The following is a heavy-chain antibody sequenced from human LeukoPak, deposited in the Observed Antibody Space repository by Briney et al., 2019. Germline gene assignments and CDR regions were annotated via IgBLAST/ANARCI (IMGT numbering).Heavy chain of an antibody. D-gene: IGHD4-23*01. CDR3: AKENGGNSGYYYMDV. J-gene: IGHJ6*03. Sequence: PGGSLRLSCAASGFTFSSYAMHWVRQAPGKGLEWVAFIRYDGSNKYYADSVKGRFTISRDNSKNTLYLQMNSLRAEDTAVYYCAKENGGNSGYYYMDVWGKGTTVTVSS. CDR1: GFTFSSYA. CDR2: IRYDGSNK. V-gene: IGHV3-30*02.